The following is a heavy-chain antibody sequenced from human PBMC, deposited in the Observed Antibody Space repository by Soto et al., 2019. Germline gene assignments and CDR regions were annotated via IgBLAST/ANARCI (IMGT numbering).Heavy chain of an antibody. CDR3: MTDAAHHDSRGYYYEGAY. V-gene: IGHV3-15*07. CDR2: VKSRLLGAAT. D-gene: IGHD3-22*01. J-gene: IGHJ4*02. CDR1: GFTFSNAW. Sequence: EVQLVESGGGLVKPGGSLRLTCAASGFTFSNAWMNWVRQAPGKGLEWVGRVKSRLLGAATDFAAPVNGRFSISRDDSQNMVYLQMNGLKTEDTGFYYCMTDAAHHDSRGYYYEGAYWRQGTQVTVSS.